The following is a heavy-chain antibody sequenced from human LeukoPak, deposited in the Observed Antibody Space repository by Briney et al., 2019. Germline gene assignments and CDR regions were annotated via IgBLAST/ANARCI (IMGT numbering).Heavy chain of an antibody. CDR2: INQYGGEI. CDR1: GFTFSDYW. J-gene: IGHJ4*02. Sequence: GGSLRLSCAASGFTFSDYWMTWVRQTPGKGLECVANINQYGGEISYVDSVKGRFTIPRDNAKNSLSLQMSSLRVEDTAVYYCVKGPLITAAGTYWGQGTLVTVSS. CDR3: VKGPLITAAGTY. V-gene: IGHV3-7*03. D-gene: IGHD6-13*01.